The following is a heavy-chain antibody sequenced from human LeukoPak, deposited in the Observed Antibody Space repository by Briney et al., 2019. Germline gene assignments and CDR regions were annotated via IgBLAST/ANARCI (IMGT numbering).Heavy chain of an antibody. Sequence: GGPLRLLCAPSGLPFRSYIVLCAPHATGEGVVWVSSISSSISYIYYADSVKGRSTLTRDNPKNSLYLQMDSLRAEDTAVYYCGRGFGDYVLDEWGQGTLVTVSS. V-gene: IGHV3-21*01. CDR2: ISSSISYI. CDR1: GLPFRSYI. D-gene: IGHD4-17*01. J-gene: IGHJ4*02. CDR3: GRGFGDYVLDE.